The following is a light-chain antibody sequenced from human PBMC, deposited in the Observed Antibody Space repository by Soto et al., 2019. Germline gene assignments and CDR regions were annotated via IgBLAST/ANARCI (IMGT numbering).Light chain of an antibody. CDR2: GAS. CDR3: QQYNNWPLP. V-gene: IGKV3-15*01. CDR1: QSVSSS. J-gene: IGKJ4*01. Sequence: EIVMTQSPATLSVSPGERATLSCRASQSVSSSLAWYQQKPGQAPRLLIYGASTRATGIPARFSGSGSGTEFTLTISRLQSEDFAVYYCQQYNNWPLPFGGGTKVEIK.